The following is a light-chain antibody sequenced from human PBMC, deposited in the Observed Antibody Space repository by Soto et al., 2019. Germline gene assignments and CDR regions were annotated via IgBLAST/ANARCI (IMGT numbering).Light chain of an antibody. CDR3: QQYNNWPPTRT. CDR2: GAS. Sequence: EIVMTQSPATLSVSPGERATLSCRASQGVSSNLAWYQQKPGQAPRLLIYGASTRATGIPARFSGSGSGTEFTLNISSLQSEDFAVYYCQQYNNWPPTRTFGQGTKVEVK. CDR1: QGVSSN. J-gene: IGKJ1*01. V-gene: IGKV3-15*01.